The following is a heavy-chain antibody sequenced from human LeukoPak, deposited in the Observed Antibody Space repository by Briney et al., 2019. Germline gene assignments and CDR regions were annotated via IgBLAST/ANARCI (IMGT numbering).Heavy chain of an antibody. Sequence: SETLSLTCTVSGGSISNYYWSWIRQLPGKGLEWIGYIFYSGSTNYNPSLKSRVTISIDTSKNQFSLKLSSVTAADTAVYYCATGSGSYPHNWGQGTLVTVSS. CDR2: IFYSGST. CDR3: ATGSGSYPHN. V-gene: IGHV4-59*01. D-gene: IGHD3-10*01. J-gene: IGHJ4*02. CDR1: GGSISNYY.